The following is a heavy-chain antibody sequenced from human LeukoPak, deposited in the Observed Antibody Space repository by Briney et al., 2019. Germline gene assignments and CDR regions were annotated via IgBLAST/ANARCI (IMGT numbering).Heavy chain of an antibody. CDR3: ASWAGAAAGFSGPFDY. CDR1: GFTFSSYG. V-gene: IGHV3-48*01. D-gene: IGHD6-13*01. J-gene: IGHJ4*02. CDR2: ISSSSSAT. Sequence: PGGSLRLPCAASGFTFSSYGMSWVRQAPGKGLEWVSYISSSSSATYYADSVSGRFTMSRDNAKRSLYLEMNSLRGEDTAVYFCASWAGAAAGFSGPFDYWGQGILVTVSS.